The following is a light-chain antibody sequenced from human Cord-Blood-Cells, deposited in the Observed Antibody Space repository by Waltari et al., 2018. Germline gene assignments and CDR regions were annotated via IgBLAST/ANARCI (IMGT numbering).Light chain of an antibody. CDR3: QQYGSSQIT. CDR1: QSVSSSY. CDR2: GAS. J-gene: IGKJ5*01. V-gene: IGKV3-20*01. Sequence: EIVLTQSRGTLSLSPGERATLSCRASQSVSSSYLAWYQQKPGQAPRLLIYGASSRATGIPDRFSGSGSGTDFTLTISRLEPEDFAVYYCQQYGSSQITFGQGTRLEIK.